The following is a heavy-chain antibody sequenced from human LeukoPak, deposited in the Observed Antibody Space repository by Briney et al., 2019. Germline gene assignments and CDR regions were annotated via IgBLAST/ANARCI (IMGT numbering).Heavy chain of an antibody. CDR2: INHSGST. CDR1: GGSISSSSYY. V-gene: IGHV4-39*07. D-gene: IGHD3-16*02. J-gene: IGHJ5*02. CDR3: ARLVVLVIVPCWFDP. Sequence: PSETLSLTCTVSGGSISSSSYYWSWIRQPPGKGLEWIGEINHSGSTNYNPCLKSRVTISVDTSKNQFSLKLSSVTAADTAVYYCARLVVLVIVPCWFDPWGQGTLVTVSS.